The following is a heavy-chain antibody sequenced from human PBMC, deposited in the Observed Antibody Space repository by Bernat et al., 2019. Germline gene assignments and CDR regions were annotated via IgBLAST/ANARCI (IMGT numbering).Heavy chain of an antibody. V-gene: IGHV4-34*01. D-gene: IGHD2-2*01. CDR3: ARGPYCSSTSCVDY. J-gene: IGHJ4*02. CDR2: INHSGST. CDR1: GGSFSGYY. Sequence: QVQLQQWGAGLLKPSETLSLTCAVYGGSFSGYYWSWIRQPPGKGLEWNGEINHSGSTNYNPSLKSRVTISVDTSKNQFSLKLSSVTAADTAVYHCARGPYCSSTSCVDYWGQGTLVTVSS.